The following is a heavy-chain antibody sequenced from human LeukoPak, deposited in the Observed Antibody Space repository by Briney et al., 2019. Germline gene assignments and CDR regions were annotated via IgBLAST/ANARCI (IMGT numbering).Heavy chain of an antibody. V-gene: IGHV3-7*03. J-gene: IGHJ4*02. CDR1: GFTFSNYW. D-gene: IGHD3-22*01. Sequence: PGGSLRLSCAVSGFTFSNYWMNWVRQAPGKGLEWVATINEDGSERYYMDSMKGRFTISRDNGDNSLYLQMNSLRAEDTAVYYCATASPYCSGDYCRLRFDYWGQGTLVTVSS. CDR3: ATASPYCSGDYCRLRFDY. CDR2: INEDGSER.